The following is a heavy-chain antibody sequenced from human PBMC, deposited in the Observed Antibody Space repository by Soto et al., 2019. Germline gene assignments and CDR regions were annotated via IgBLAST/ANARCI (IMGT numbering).Heavy chain of an antibody. Sequence: AGGSLRLSCAASGSIFRGYGMHWVRQAPGKGLEWVGRIKSKTDGGTTDYAAPVKGRFTISRDDSKNTLYLQMNSLKTEDTAVYYCTTEGTTVTTTSYYYYYYGMDVWGQGTTVTVSS. CDR1: GSIFRGYG. V-gene: IGHV3-15*07. J-gene: IGHJ6*02. CDR3: TTEGTTVTTTSYYYYYYGMDV. D-gene: IGHD4-4*01. CDR2: IKSKTDGGTT.